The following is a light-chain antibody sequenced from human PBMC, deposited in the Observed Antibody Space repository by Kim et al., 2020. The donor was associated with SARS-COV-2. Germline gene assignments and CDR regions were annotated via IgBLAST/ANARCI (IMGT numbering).Light chain of an antibody. CDR2: GAS. CDR3: QQYNNCPPLA. CDR1: QSVSSN. V-gene: IGKV3-15*01. J-gene: IGKJ4*01. Sequence: EIVMTQSPATLSVSPAERATLSCRASQSVSSNLAWYQQKPGQAPRLLIYGASTRATGIPARFSGSGSGTEFTLTISSLQSEDFAVYYCQQYNNCPPLAFGGGTKVDIK.